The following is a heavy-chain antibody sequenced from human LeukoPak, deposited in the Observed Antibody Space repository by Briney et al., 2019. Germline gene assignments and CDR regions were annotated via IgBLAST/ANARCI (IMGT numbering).Heavy chain of an antibody. Sequence: PGGSLRLSCAASGFTFSSFTMNWVRQAPGKGLEWVSGISGSGGSPYYADSVKGRFTISRDNSKNTLYLQMNSLRAEDTAVYYCAKEGDGDYFDYWGQGTLVTVSS. CDR1: GFTFSSFT. CDR2: ISGSGGSP. CDR3: AKEGDGDYFDY. V-gene: IGHV3-23*01. D-gene: IGHD3-16*01. J-gene: IGHJ4*02.